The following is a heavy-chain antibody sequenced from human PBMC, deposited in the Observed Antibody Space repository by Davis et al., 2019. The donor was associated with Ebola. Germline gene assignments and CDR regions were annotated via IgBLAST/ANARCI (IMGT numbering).Heavy chain of an antibody. CDR1: GFTFSSYS. V-gene: IGHV3-21*04. CDR2: ISSSGSTI. CDR3: ARDPMGYYYGMDV. J-gene: IGHJ6*02. Sequence: GESLKISCAASGFTFSSYSMNWVRQAPGKGLEWVSSISSSGSTIYYADSVKGRFTISRDNAKNSLYLQMNSLRAEDTAVYYCARDPMGYYYGMDVWGQGTTVTVSS.